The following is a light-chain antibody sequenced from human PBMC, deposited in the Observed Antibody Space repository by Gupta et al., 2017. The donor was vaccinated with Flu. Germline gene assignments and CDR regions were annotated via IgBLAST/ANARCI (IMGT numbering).Light chain of an antibody. CDR2: DAS. CDR1: QDIKKN. J-gene: IGKJ2*01. CDR3: QQYDNLPYT. V-gene: IGKV1-33*01. Sequence: NQFNQSPSSLASSVGDRVTITCQTSQDIKKNLNWFRQKAGKAPILLIYDASKSEAGVPTRFSGSGSGTDYSLTISSLHPEDVGTYFCQQYDNLPYTFGQGTKLEI.